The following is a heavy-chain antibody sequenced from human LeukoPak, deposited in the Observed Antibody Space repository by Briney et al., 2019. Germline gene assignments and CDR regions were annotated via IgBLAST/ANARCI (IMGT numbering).Heavy chain of an antibody. Sequence: GGSLRLSCAASGFTFSSYEMNWVRQAPGKGLEWVSSISSSSSYIYYADSVKGRFTISRGNAKNSLYLQMNSLRAEDTAVYYCARVEDYYDSSGYFGFDYWGQGTLVTVSS. J-gene: IGHJ4*02. CDR3: ARVEDYYDSSGYFGFDY. CDR1: GFTFSSYE. D-gene: IGHD3-22*01. CDR2: ISSSSSYI. V-gene: IGHV3-21*01.